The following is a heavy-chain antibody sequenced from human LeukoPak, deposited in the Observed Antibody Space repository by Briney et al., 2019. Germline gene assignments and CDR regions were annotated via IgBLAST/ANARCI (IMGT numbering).Heavy chain of an antibody. V-gene: IGHV4-59*08. CDR3: ARHPSPPAVTTRFDP. J-gene: IGHJ5*02. CDR1: GGSISGYY. Sequence: SETLSLTCTVSGGSISGYYWSWIRQPPGKGLEWIGYIYYSGSTNYNPSLKRRVTISLDTSKNQFSLKLSSVAAADTAVYYCARHPSPPAVTTRFDPWGQGTLVTVSS. D-gene: IGHD4-17*01. CDR2: IYYSGST.